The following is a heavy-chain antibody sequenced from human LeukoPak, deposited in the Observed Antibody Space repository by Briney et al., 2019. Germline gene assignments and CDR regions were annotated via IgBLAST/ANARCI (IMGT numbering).Heavy chain of an antibody. CDR2: ISGSGGST. V-gene: IGHV3-23*01. CDR1: GFTFSSYG. CDR3: ARDRRYFDWLTEPDAFDI. D-gene: IGHD3-9*01. J-gene: IGHJ3*02. Sequence: PGGTLRLSCAASGFTFSSYGMSWVRQAPGKGLEWVSGISGSGGSTYYADSVKGRFTISRDNSKNTLFLQMNSLRAEDTAVYYCARDRRYFDWLTEPDAFDIWGQGTMVTVSS.